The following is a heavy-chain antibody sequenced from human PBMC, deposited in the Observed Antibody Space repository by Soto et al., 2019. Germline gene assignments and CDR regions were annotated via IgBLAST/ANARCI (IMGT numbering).Heavy chain of an antibody. CDR1: GDTFNSYG. CDR2: IVPMFGTT. CDR3: AIDLADVHLWDAFDV. J-gene: IGHJ3*01. V-gene: IGHV1-69*13. D-gene: IGHD6-13*01. Sequence: ASVKVSCKAPGDTFNSYGISWVRQAPGQGLEWMGGIVPMFGTTNLALKFEDRVTITADELTTTVYMEIRGLTSDDTAVYYCAIDLADVHLWDAFDVWGHGTRVTVSS.